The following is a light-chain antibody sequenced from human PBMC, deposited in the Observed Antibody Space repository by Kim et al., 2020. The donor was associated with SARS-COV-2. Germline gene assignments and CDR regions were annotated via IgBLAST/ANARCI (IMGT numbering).Light chain of an antibody. J-gene: IGLJ1*01. V-gene: IGLV2-23*02. CDR2: EVS. Sequence: SITNCCTGTSRDGGSCNRDSWYQQHPGKAPKHMIYEVSKRPSGVSNHFSGAKTGNADSLTITGLQAEDEADYYCCSYAGSSTAYVFGTGTKVTVL. CDR1: SRDGGSCNR. CDR3: CSYAGSSTAYV.